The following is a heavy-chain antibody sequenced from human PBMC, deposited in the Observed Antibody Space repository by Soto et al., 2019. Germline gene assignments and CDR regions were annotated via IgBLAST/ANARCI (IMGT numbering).Heavy chain of an antibody. Sequence: SVKVSSKASGVTFSRQDMRWVRQAPGQGLEWMGGIIPIFGTPQYAEKFQVRVTITADESTSTAYMELSILTSEDTAVYYCATNQGRDAHSFDYWGQGTLVTVSS. CDR3: ATNQGRDAHSFDY. V-gene: IGHV1-69*13. J-gene: IGHJ4*02. D-gene: IGHD2-15*01. CDR2: IIPIFGTP. CDR1: GVTFSRQD.